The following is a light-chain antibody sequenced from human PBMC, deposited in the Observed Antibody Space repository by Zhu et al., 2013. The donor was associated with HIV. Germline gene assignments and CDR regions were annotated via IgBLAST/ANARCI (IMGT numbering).Light chain of an antibody. CDR2: DDN. CDR3: CSYAGSLTYV. V-gene: IGLV2-23*01. Sequence: HSALAQPASVSGSPGQSITISCTGTSSDIGSYNLVSWYQQYPGKAPKLMIYDDNKRPSGVSNRFSGSKSGITASLTISGLQAEDEAEYYCCSYAGSLTYVFGSGTRVTVL. CDR1: SSDIGSYNL. J-gene: IGLJ1*01.